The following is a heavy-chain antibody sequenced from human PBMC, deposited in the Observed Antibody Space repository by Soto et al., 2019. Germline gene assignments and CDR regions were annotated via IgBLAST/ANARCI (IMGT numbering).Heavy chain of an antibody. Sequence: GGSLRLSCAASGFTFSSYDMHWVRQATGKGLEWVSAIGTAGDTYYPGSVKGRFTISRENAKNSLYLQMNSLRAGDTAVYYCARASYNWNDVGAFDIWGQGTMVTVSS. CDR2: IGTAGDT. V-gene: IGHV3-13*01. J-gene: IGHJ3*02. CDR1: GFTFSSYD. D-gene: IGHD1-1*01. CDR3: ARASYNWNDVGAFDI.